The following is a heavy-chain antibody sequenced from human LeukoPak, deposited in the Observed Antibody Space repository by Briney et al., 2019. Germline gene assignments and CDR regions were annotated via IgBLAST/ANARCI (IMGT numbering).Heavy chain of an antibody. D-gene: IGHD2-21*02. V-gene: IGHV3-66*01. CDR1: GFTVSSNY. J-gene: IGHJ3*02. Sequence: GGSLRLSCAASGFTVSSNYMSWVRQAPGKGLEWVSVIYSGGSTYYADSVKGRFTISRDNSKNTLYLQMNSLRAEDTAVYYCARDDSPTPVVTGAFDIWGQGTMVTVPS. CDR3: ARDDSPTPVVTGAFDI. CDR2: IYSGGST.